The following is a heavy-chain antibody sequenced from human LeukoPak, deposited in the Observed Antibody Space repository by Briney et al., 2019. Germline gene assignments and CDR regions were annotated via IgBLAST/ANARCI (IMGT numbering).Heavy chain of an antibody. Sequence: GESLKISCKGSGYSFTSYWIVWVRHMPGKGLEWMGIIYPGDSLARYSPSFQGHVTFSVDKSISTAYLQWSSLQASDTAMYYCGKLYGDYTEYFDYWGQGTPVTVSS. D-gene: IGHD4-17*01. CDR3: GKLYGDYTEYFDY. V-gene: IGHV5-51*01. CDR2: IYPGDSLA. J-gene: IGHJ4*02. CDR1: GYSFTSYW.